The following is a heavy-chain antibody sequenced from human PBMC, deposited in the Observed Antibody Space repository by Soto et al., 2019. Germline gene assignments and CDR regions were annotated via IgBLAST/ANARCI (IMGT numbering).Heavy chain of an antibody. CDR1: GFSFSTFG. D-gene: IGHD1-1*01. J-gene: IGHJ4*02. CDR2: VSGGSGST. CDR3: AKWNGYGDY. Sequence: EVQLLQSGGGLVQPGGSLRLSCVVSGFSFSTFGVTWVSQAPGKGLEWVSGVSGGSGSTHYAASVKGRFTISRDNSKNTMYLQMNSLRAEDTAVYYCAKWNGYGDYWGQGTLVTVSS. V-gene: IGHV3-23*01.